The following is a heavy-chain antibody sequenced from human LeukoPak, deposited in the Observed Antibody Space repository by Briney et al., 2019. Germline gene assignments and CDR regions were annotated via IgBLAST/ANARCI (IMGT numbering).Heavy chain of an antibody. CDR3: ARESAERYFDY. V-gene: IGHV4-34*01. CDR2: INHSGST. CDR1: GGSFSGYY. Sequence: SETLSLTCAVYGGSFSGYYWSWIRQPPGKGLEWIGEINHSGSTNYNPSLKSRVTISVDTSKNQLSLKLSSVTAADTAVYYCARESAERYFDYWGQGTLVTVSS. J-gene: IGHJ4*02. D-gene: IGHD6-13*01.